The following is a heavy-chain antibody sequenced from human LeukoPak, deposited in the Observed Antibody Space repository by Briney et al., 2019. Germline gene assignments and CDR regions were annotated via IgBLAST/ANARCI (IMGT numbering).Heavy chain of an antibody. J-gene: IGHJ6*02. Sequence: GRSLRLSCAASGFTFSTFGMHWVRQAPGKGLEWVAVLWFDGSKSYYADSVRGRFTISRDNSKNTLYLQMNSLRGEDTAVYYCARGGYGSGSHYYYGVDVWGQGTTVTVSS. CDR3: ARGGYGSGSHYYYGVDV. CDR2: LWFDGSKS. D-gene: IGHD3-10*01. CDR1: GFTFSTFG. V-gene: IGHV3-33*01.